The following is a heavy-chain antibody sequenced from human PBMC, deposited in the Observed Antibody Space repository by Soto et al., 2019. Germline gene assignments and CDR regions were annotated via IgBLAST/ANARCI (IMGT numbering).Heavy chain of an antibody. CDR1: GFAFSSYS. Sequence: SLRLSCAASGFAFSSYSMNWVRQAPGKGLEWISYISDSSSTIYFADSVKGRFAISRDNAKNSLYLQMNSLRDEDTAVFYCARHGSGVDSFDIWGQGTMVTVSS. CDR2: ISDSSSTI. D-gene: IGHD1-26*01. V-gene: IGHV3-48*02. CDR3: ARHGSGVDSFDI. J-gene: IGHJ3*02.